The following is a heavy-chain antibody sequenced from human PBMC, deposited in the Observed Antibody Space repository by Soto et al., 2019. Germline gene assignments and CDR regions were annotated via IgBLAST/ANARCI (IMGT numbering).Heavy chain of an antibody. CDR2: ISTHNGKT. CDR3: ARDPKLFWFGELKYPFFEY. V-gene: IGHV1-18*01. D-gene: IGHD3-10*01. Sequence: QVQLVQSGAEVRKPGASVKVSCRASGYTFSSYSFSWVRQAPGQGLEWMGWISTHNGKTKYSQKVQGRVTMTTDTSTSTAYMELRSLRSDDTAVYYWARDPKLFWFGELKYPFFEYWGPGSLVTVAS. CDR1: GYTFSSYS. J-gene: IGHJ4*01.